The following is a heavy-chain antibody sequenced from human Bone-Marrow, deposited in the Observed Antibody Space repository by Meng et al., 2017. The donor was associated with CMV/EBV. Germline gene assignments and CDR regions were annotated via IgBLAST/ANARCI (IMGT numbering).Heavy chain of an antibody. J-gene: IGHJ4*02. V-gene: IGHV3-30*02. CDR1: GFTFGSYG. Sequence: GESLKISWAASGFTFGSYGMHWVRQAPGKGLEWVSFIRYDGSNKYYAYSVKGRFTISRDNSKNTLYLQMNSLRAEDTAVYYCAKGEPIAAAGSDWGQGTLVTVSS. CDR2: IRYDGSNK. CDR3: AKGEPIAAAGSD. D-gene: IGHD6-13*01.